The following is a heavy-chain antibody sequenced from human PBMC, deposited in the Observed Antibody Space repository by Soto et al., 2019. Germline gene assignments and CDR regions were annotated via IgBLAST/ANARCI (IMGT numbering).Heavy chain of an antibody. CDR2: INAGNANT. CDR1: GYTFTGYA. J-gene: IGHJ4*02. V-gene: IGHV1-3*05. D-gene: IGHD6-19*01. CDR3: ARAVAVPADFDY. Sequence: QVQLVQSGAEEKKPGASVKVSCKASGYTFTGYAMHLVRQAPGQRLEWMGWINAGNANTKYSQKFQGRVTITRDTSASTAYRELSSLRSEDTAVYYCARAVAVPADFDYWGQGTVVTVSS.